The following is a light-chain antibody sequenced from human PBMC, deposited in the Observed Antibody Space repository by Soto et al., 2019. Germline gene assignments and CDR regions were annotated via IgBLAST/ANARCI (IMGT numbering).Light chain of an antibody. Sequence: QSALTQPPSASGSPGQSVTISCTGTSSDVGGYNYVSWYQQHPGKAPKLMIYEVDKRPSGVPDRFSGSKSGKTASLTVSGLQAEDEADYYCSSYAGSNNFVLFGGGTKVTVL. V-gene: IGLV2-8*01. CDR1: SSDVGGYNY. CDR3: SSYAGSNNFVL. CDR2: EVD. J-gene: IGLJ2*01.